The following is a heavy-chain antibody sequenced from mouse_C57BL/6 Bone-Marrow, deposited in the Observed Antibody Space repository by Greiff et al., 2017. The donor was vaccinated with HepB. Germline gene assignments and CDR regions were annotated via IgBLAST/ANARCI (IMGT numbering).Heavy chain of an antibody. CDR3: ARLGQAY. J-gene: IGHJ3*01. CDR1: GYAFSSSW. CDR2: IYPGDGDT. V-gene: IGHV1-82*01. Sequence: VKVVESGPELVKPGASVKISCKASGYAFSSSWMNWVKQRPGKGLEWIGRIYPGDGDTNYNGKFKGKATLTADKSSSTAYMQLSSLTSEDSAVYFCARLGQAYWGQGTLVTVSA.